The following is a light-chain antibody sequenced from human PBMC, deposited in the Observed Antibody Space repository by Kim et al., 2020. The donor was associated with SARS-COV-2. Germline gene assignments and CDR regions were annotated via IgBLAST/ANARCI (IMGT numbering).Light chain of an antibody. Sequence: SVKLTCTLSSGHSTYAIAWHQQQPEKGPRYLMKLRSDGSHKKGDGIPDRFSGSSSGAERYLTISSLQSEDEADYYCQTWGTGIRVFGGGTKLTVL. J-gene: IGLJ3*02. CDR1: SGHSTYA. CDR2: LRSDGSH. V-gene: IGLV4-69*01. CDR3: QTWGTGIRV.